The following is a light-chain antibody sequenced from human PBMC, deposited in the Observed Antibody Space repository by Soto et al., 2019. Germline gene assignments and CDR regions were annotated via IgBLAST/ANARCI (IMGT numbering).Light chain of an antibody. CDR3: QQLRSYPST. J-gene: IGKJ4*01. CDR2: AAS. V-gene: IGKV1-39*01. CDR1: QSISTY. Sequence: DIQVTQSPSSLSASVGERVILTCRASQSISTYLDWYQQKPGKAPRLLIHAASSLHGGVPSRFSGRGSGTDFTLTITNLQPEDFATYYCQQLRSYPSTFGGGTKVDIK.